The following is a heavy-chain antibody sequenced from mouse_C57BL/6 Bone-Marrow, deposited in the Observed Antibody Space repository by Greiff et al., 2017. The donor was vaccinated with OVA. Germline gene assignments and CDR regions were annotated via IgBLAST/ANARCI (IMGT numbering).Heavy chain of an antibody. Sequence: QVQLQQSGPGLVQPSQCLSITCTVSGFSFTSYGVHWVRQSPGKGLEWLGVIWRGGSTAYNAAFMSRLCITTDNSKSQVFFKMHNLQAVDTAIYYCAKIPLYGSRFDVWGTGTTVTVSS. CDR3: AKIPLYGSRFDV. CDR2: IWRGGST. V-gene: IGHV2-5*01. CDR1: GFSFTSYG. J-gene: IGHJ1*03. D-gene: IGHD1-1*01.